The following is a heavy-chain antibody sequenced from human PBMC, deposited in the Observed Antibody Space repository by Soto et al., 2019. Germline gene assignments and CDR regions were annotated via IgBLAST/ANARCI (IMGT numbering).Heavy chain of an antibody. CDR2: XXGXVXXX. CDR1: VFTFRTYA. Sequence: GEVLKLSCAASVFTFRTYAMTSVRQAPGKGLXWVSXXXGXVXXXYXXXXVKGRFTISRDNSKNTLYLQMNSLRAEDTAVYYCAVRKTGSFFDYWGQGTLVTVSS. J-gene: IGHJ4*02. V-gene: IGHV3-23*01. CDR3: AVRKTGSFFDY. D-gene: IGHD1-26*01.